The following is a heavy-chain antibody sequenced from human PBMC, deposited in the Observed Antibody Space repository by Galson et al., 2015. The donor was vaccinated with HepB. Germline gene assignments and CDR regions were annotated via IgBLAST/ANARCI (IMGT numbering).Heavy chain of an antibody. Sequence: QSGAEVKKPGESLKISCKGSGYSFTSYWIGWVRQMPGKGLEWMGIIYPGDSDTRFSPSFQGQVTISADKSISTAYLQWSSLKASDTAMYYCARTPLGPDSWYGQLYWFDPWGQGTLVTVSS. CDR1: GYSFTSYW. D-gene: IGHD6-13*01. V-gene: IGHV5-51*03. CDR3: ARTPLGPDSWYGQLYWFDP. CDR2: IYPGDSDT. J-gene: IGHJ5*02.